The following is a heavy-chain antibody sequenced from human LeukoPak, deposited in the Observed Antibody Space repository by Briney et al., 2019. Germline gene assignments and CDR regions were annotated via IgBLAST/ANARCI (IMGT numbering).Heavy chain of an antibody. D-gene: IGHD2-2*01. Sequence: SQTLSLTCTVSGGSISSGSYYWSWIRQPAGKGLEWIGRIYTSGSTNYNPSLKSRVTISVDTSKNQFSLKLSSVTAADTAVYYCARGYCSSTSCFMDVWGKGTTVTVSS. CDR1: GGSISSGSYY. CDR3: ARGYCSSTSCFMDV. V-gene: IGHV4-61*02. J-gene: IGHJ6*04. CDR2: IYTSGST.